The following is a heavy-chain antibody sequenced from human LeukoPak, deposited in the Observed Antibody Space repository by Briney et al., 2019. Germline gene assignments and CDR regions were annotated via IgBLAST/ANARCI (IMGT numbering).Heavy chain of an antibody. J-gene: IGHJ4*02. CDR2: IYYSGST. V-gene: IGHV4-39*01. CDR1: GGSISSSSYY. Sequence: SETLSLTCTVSGGSISSSSYYWGWIRQPPGKGLEWIGGIYYSGSTYYNPSLKSRVTISVDTSKNQFSLKLSSVTAADTAVYYCARPADVGFDYWGQGTLVTVSS. CDR3: ARPADVGFDY. D-gene: IGHD1-26*01.